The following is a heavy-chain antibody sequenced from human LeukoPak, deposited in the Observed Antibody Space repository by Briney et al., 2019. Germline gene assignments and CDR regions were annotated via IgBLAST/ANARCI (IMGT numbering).Heavy chain of an antibody. V-gene: IGHV3-7*05. CDR1: GFTFSSYW. CDR2: IKEDGSEK. D-gene: IGHD2/OR15-2a*01. J-gene: IGHJ4*02. Sequence: GGSLRLSCAASGFTFSSYWMSWVRQAPGQGLEWVANIKEDGSEKNYVDSVKGRFTISRDNAKNSLHLQMNSLRAGDTAVYYCARGGGRHVEYWGQGNLVTVSS. CDR3: ARGGGRHVEY.